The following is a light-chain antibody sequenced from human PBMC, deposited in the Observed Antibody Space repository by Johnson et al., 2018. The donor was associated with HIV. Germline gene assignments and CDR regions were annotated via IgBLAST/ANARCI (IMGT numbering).Light chain of an antibody. Sequence: QSVLTQPPSVSAAPGQKVTISCSGSSSNIGNNYVSWYQQLPGTAPKLLIYENNKRPSGIPDRFSGSKSGTSATLGITGLQTGDEADYYCGTWDSSLRVGFCGPGTKVTVL. CDR1: SSNIGNNY. CDR3: GTWDSSLRVGF. CDR2: ENN. V-gene: IGLV1-51*02. J-gene: IGLJ1*01.